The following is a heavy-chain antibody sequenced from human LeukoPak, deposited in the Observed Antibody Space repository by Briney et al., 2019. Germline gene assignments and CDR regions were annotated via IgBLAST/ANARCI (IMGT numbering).Heavy chain of an antibody. D-gene: IGHD5-12*01. Sequence: PGGSLRLSCAASGFTFHSYSMNWVRQAPGKGLEWVSSISMTSSYIYYADSVKGRFTISRDNAKNSLYLHMNSLRAEDTAVYYCARVAGYSGYEPGYFEDWGQGTLVTVSS. CDR3: ARVAGYSGYEPGYFED. CDR1: GFTFHSYS. CDR2: ISMTSSYI. J-gene: IGHJ4*02. V-gene: IGHV3-21*01.